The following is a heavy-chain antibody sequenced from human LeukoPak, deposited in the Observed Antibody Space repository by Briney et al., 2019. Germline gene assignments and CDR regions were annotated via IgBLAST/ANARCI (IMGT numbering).Heavy chain of an antibody. D-gene: IGHD6-13*01. CDR1: GGSISSSNW. CDR3: ARDDPYSSSFDY. Sequence: PSETLSLTCAVSGGSISSSNWWSWVRQPPGKGLEWIGEIYHSGNTNYNPSLRSRVTISVDKSKNQFSLKLSSVTAADTAVYYCARDDPYSSSFDYWGQGTLVTVSS. CDR2: IYHSGNT. V-gene: IGHV4-4*02. J-gene: IGHJ4*02.